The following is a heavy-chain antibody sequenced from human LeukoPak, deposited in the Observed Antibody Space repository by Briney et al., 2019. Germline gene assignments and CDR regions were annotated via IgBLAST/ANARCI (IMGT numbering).Heavy chain of an antibody. D-gene: IGHD6-19*01. CDR2: ISSGSSI. CDR3: ARDSSSGWYGDAFDI. V-gene: IGHV3-21*01. Sequence: GGSLRLSCAASGFTFSSYAVNWVRQAPGKGLEWVSSISSGSSIYYADSVKGRFTISRDNAKNTLYLQMHSLRAEDTAVYYCARDSSSGWYGDAFDIWGQGTMVTVSS. J-gene: IGHJ3*02. CDR1: GFTFSSYA.